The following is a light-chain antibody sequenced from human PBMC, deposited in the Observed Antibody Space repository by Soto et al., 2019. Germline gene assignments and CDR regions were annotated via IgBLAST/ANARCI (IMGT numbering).Light chain of an antibody. J-gene: IGKJ1*01. CDR1: QSLSTN. CDR2: GAS. CDR3: QQYNNWPWT. Sequence: EIVMTQSPATLSVSPGDRATLSCRANQSLSTNLAWYQQKPGQAPRLLIYGASTRATDIPPRFSGSGSGTEFTLTISSLQSEDFAVYCCQQYNNWPWTFGQGTKVEIK. V-gene: IGKV3-15*01.